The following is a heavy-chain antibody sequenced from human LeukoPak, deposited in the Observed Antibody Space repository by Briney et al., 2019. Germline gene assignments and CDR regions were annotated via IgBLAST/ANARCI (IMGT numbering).Heavy chain of an antibody. Sequence: ASVKVSCKASGYTFTGYYMHWVRQAPGQGLEWMGWINPNSGGTNYAQKFQGRVTMTRDTSNSTAYMELSRLRSDDTAVYYCARVPRYSSSWRWFDPWGQGTLVTVSS. CDR3: ARVPRYSSSWRWFDP. D-gene: IGHD6-13*01. CDR1: GYTFTGYY. V-gene: IGHV1-2*02. CDR2: INPNSGGT. J-gene: IGHJ5*02.